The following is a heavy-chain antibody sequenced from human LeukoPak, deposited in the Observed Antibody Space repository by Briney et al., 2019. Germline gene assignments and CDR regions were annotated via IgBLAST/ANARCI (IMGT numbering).Heavy chain of an antibody. J-gene: IGHJ6*02. CDR3: ARRAAARGPYYYGMDV. Sequence: KVSCKASGYTFTSYWIGWVRQMPGKGLEWMGIIYPGDSDTRYSPSFQGQVTISADKSISTAYLQWSSLKASDTAMYYCARRAAARGPYYYGMDVWGQGTTVTVSS. V-gene: IGHV5-51*01. CDR2: IYPGDSDT. CDR1: GYTFTSYW. D-gene: IGHD6-13*01.